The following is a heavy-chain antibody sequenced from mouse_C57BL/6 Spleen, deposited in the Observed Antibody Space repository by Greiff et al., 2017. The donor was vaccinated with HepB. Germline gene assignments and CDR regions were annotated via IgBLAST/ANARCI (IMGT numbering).Heavy chain of an antibody. CDR3: ARERGRRYYAMDY. CDR1: GFTFSSYA. CDR2: ISDGGSYT. D-gene: IGHD3-3*01. V-gene: IGHV5-4*01. J-gene: IGHJ4*01. Sequence: EVQRVESGGGLVKPGGSLKLSCAASGFTFSSYAMSWVRQTPEKRLEWVATISDGGSYTYYPDNVKGRFTISRDNAKNNLYLQMSHLKSEDTAMYYCARERGRRYYAMDYWGQGTSVTVSS.